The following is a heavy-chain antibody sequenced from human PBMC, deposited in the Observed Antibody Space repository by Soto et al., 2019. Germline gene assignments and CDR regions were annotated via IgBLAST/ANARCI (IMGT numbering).Heavy chain of an antibody. CDR1: GFTFSSYG. Sequence: QVQLVESGGGVVQPGRSLRLSCAASGFTFSSYGMHWVRQAPGKGLEWVAVISYDGSYKYYADSMKGRVTISRDNSKNRLYVQMNSLRAEDTAVYYCAKGGSVVATTPDFDYWGQGTLVTVSS. CDR2: ISYDGSYK. J-gene: IGHJ4*02. V-gene: IGHV3-30*18. CDR3: AKGGSVVATTPDFDY. D-gene: IGHD5-12*01.